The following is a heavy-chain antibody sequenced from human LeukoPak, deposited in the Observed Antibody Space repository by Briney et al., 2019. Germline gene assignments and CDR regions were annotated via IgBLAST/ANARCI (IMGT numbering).Heavy chain of an antibody. J-gene: IGHJ6*02. CDR2: ISAYNGNT. CDR1: RYSFTSYG. Sequence: GASVKVSCKASRYSFTSYGISWVRQAPGQGLEWMGWISAYNGNTNYAQKLQARVTMTTDTSTSTAYMELRSLRSDDTAVYYCARMGVVRRYYYYYYGMDVWGQGTTVTVSS. CDR3: ARMGVVRRYYYYYYGMDV. D-gene: IGHD2-15*01. V-gene: IGHV1-18*01.